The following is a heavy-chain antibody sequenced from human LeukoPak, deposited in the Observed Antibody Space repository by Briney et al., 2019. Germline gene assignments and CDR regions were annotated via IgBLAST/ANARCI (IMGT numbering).Heavy chain of an antibody. J-gene: IGHJ4*02. Sequence: ASVKVSCKASGYTFTSYGISWVRQAPGQGLEWMGWISAYNGNTHYAQKLQGRVTMTTDTSTSTAYMELRSLRSDDTAVYYCAREKSYYYDSSGYYIFDYWGQGTLVTVSS. V-gene: IGHV1-18*01. CDR1: GYTFTSYG. CDR2: ISAYNGNT. D-gene: IGHD3-22*01. CDR3: AREKSYYYDSSGYYIFDY.